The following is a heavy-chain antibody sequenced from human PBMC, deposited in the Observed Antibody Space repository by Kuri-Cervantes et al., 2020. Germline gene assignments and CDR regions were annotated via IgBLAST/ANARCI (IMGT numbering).Heavy chain of an antibody. CDR1: GGSISSYY. V-gene: IGHV4-59*12. J-gene: IGHJ3*02. CDR2: IYYSGST. D-gene: IGHD6-19*01. Sequence: SETLSLTCTVSGGSISSYYWSWIRQPPGKGLEWIGYIYYSGSTNYNPSLKSRVTISVDKSKNQFSLKLSSVTAADTAVYYCARDLLKQWLAVIWGQGTMVTVSS. CDR3: ARDLLKQWLAVI.